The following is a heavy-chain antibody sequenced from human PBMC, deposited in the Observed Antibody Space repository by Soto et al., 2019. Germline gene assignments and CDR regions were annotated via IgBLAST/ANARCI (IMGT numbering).Heavy chain of an antibody. CDR3: ARDLGYYDSSGYFDY. D-gene: IGHD3-22*01. Sequence: QVQLVASGGGLVKPGGSLRLSCAASGFTFSDYYMSWIRQAPGKGQEWVSYISSSDSIIYYADSVKGRFTISRDNAKNSLYLQMNSLRAEDTAVYYCARDLGYYDSSGYFDYWGQGTLVTVSS. V-gene: IGHV3-11*01. CDR1: GFTFSDYY. CDR2: ISSSDSII. J-gene: IGHJ4*02.